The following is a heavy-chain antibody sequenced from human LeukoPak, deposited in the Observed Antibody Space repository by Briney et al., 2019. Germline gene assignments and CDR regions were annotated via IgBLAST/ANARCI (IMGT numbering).Heavy chain of an antibody. J-gene: IGHJ4*02. Sequence: GRSLRLSCAASGFTVSSNYMSWVRQAPGKGLEWVSVIYSGGSTYYADSVKGRFTISRDNSKNTLYLQMNSLRAEDTAVYYCARIGLEVPAANYWGQGTLATVSS. V-gene: IGHV3-53*01. CDR2: IYSGGST. CDR1: GFTVSSNY. D-gene: IGHD2-2*01. CDR3: ARIGLEVPAANY.